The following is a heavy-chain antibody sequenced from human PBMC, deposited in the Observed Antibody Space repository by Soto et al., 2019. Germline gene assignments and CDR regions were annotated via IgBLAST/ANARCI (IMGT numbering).Heavy chain of an antibody. Sequence: GGSLRLSCAASGFTFSNYWMHWVRQAPGKGLVWVSRINNDGSSPTYADSVRGRFTISRDNSKNTLYLQMNSLRAEDTALYYCAKDQVGRLPDAFDIWGQGTMVTVSS. J-gene: IGHJ3*02. D-gene: IGHD3-10*01. CDR2: INNDGSSP. CDR1: GFTFSNYW. V-gene: IGHV3-74*01. CDR3: AKDQVGRLPDAFDI.